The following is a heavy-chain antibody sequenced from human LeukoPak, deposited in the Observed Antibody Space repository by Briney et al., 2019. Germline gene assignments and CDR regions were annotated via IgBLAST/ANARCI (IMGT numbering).Heavy chain of an antibody. J-gene: IGHJ4*02. CDR2: ISSSSTI. CDR1: GFTFSSYS. D-gene: IGHD6-6*01. CDR3: ARDRFSSSLDY. V-gene: IGHV3-48*01. Sequence: PGGSLRLSCAASGFTFSSYSMNLVRQAPGKGLEWVSYISSSSTIYYADSVKGRFTISRDNAKNSLYLQMNSLRAEDTAVYYCARDRFSSSLDYWGQGTLVTVSS.